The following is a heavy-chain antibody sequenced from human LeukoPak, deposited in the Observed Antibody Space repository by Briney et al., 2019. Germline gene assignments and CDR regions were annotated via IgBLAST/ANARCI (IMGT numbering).Heavy chain of an antibody. CDR1: GFTFSSFG. CDR2: ISYDGSNK. J-gene: IGHJ6*02. V-gene: IGHV3-30*18. Sequence: SGGSLRLSCATSGFTFSSFGMHWVRQAPGKGLEWVAVISYDGSNKYYADSAKGRFTISRDNSKNTLYLQMNSLRAEDTAVYYCAKDLDSSGWYRWSVYGHRYYYGMDVWGQGTTVTVSS. CDR3: AKDLDSSGWYRWSVYGHRYYYGMDV. D-gene: IGHD6-19*01.